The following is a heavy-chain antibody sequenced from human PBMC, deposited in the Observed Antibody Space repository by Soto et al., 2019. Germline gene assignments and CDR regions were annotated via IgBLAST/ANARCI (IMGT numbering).Heavy chain of an antibody. CDR2: IIPILGIA. CDR3: ARGTTGTTLYFDY. J-gene: IGHJ4*02. CDR1: GGTFSSYT. D-gene: IGHD1-1*01. V-gene: IGHV1-69*02. Sequence: QVQLVQSGAEVKKPGSSVKVSCKASGGTFSSYTISWVRQAPGQGLEWMGRIIPILGIANYAQKFQGRVTITADKSTRTAYMELSSLRSEDTAVYYCARGTTGTTLYFDYWGQGTLVTVSS.